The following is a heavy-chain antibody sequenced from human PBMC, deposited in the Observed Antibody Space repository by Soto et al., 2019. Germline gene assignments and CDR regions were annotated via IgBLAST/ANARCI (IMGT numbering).Heavy chain of an antibody. V-gene: IGHV1-18*01. CDR2: ISANSGNT. CDR3: ARGTYFDY. J-gene: IGHJ4*02. CDR1: GGTFSSYT. Sequence: ASVKVSCKASGGTFSSYTISWVRQAPGQGLEWMGWISANSGNTNYAQKIQGRVTVTTDTSTSTAYMELRSLRSDDTAVYYCARGTYFDYWGQGTLVTVSS.